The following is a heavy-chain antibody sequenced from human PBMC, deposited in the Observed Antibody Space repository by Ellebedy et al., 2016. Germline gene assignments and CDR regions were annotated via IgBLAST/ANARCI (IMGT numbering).Heavy chain of an antibody. J-gene: IGHJ4*02. CDR2: ISSSSSYI. V-gene: IGHV3-21*01. Sequence: GGSLRLSXAASGFTFSSYAMHWVRQAPGKGLEWVSSISSSSSYIYYADSVKGRFTISRDNAKNSLYLQMNSLRAEDTAVYYCARNGDSSSPARDWGQGTLVTVSS. D-gene: IGHD6-6*01. CDR3: ARNGDSSSPARD. CDR1: GFTFSSYA.